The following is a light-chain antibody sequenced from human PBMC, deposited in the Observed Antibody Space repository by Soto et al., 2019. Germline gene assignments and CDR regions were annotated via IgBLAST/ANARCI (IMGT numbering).Light chain of an antibody. CDR1: QTVGGH. J-gene: IGKJ4*01. V-gene: IGKV3-11*01. Sequence: EVVLTQYPATLSLSPGERATLYCRASQTVGGHFAWYQQTTGQAPRLLISQTSNRATGIPGRFSGSGSGTDVTLTISSLEPEDCAVYYCQHHSNWLRTFGGGTKVEIE. CDR2: QTS. CDR3: QHHSNWLRT.